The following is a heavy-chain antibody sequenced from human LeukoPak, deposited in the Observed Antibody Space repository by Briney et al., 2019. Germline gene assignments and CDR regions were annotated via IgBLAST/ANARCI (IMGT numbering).Heavy chain of an antibody. CDR3: VKVSVAAPGSDY. J-gene: IGHJ4*02. D-gene: IGHD6-13*01. CDR2: INQDGSEK. V-gene: IGHV3-7*01. Sequence: GGSLRLSCAAPGFIYSNYGMTWVRQAPGEGLEWVANINQDGSEKYYVDSVKGRFTISRDNAKNSLYLQMNSLRAEDTALYYCVKVSVAAPGSDYWGRGTLVTVSS. CDR1: GFIYSNYG.